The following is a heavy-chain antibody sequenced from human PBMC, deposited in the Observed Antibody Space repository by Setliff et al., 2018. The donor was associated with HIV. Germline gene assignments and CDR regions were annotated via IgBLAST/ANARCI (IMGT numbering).Heavy chain of an antibody. CDR3: ARRPYSSGWYLDY. Sequence: PSETLSLTCAVSGYSISSGYYWGWIRQPPGKGLEWIGSIYHSESTYYNPSLKSRVTISVDTSKNRFSLKLSSVTAADTAVYYCARRPYSSGWYLDYWGQGTLVTVSS. CDR2: IYHSEST. V-gene: IGHV4-38-2*01. J-gene: IGHJ4*02. CDR1: GYSISSGYY. D-gene: IGHD6-19*01.